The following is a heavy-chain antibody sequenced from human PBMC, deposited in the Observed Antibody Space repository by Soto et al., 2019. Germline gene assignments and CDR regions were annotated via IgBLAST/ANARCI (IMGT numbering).Heavy chain of an antibody. CDR2: ISYDGSNK. J-gene: IGHJ6*02. CDR3: AKAKSSGWFDYYGMDV. V-gene: IGHV3-30*18. D-gene: IGHD6-19*01. CDR1: GFTFSSYG. Sequence: GGSLRLSCAASGFTFSSYGMHWVRQAPGKGLEWVAVISYDGSNKYYADSVKGRFTISRDNSKNTLYLQMNSLRAEDTAVYYCAKAKSSGWFDYYGMDVWGQGTTVTVSS.